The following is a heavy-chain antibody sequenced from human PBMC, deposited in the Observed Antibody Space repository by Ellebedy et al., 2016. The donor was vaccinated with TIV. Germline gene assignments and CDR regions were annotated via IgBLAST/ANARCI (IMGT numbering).Heavy chain of an antibody. CDR3: AKGCGGSCYWEAY. CDR2: ISGCVGNT. V-gene: IGHV3-23*01. J-gene: IGHJ4*02. CDR1: GFTFSHYV. Sequence: PGGSLRLSCAASGFTFSHYVISWVRQAPGQGLAWVASISGCVGNTYYADSVKGRFTISRDNSKNTLYLQMNSLRAEDTAVYYCAKGCGGSCYWEAYWGQGTLVTVSS. D-gene: IGHD2-15*01.